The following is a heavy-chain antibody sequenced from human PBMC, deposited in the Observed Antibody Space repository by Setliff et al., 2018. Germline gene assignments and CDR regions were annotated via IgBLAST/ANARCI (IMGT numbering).Heavy chain of an antibody. CDR2: ISSSRSTI. CDR3: ARTPGSTVTPLDY. V-gene: IGHV3-48*01. CDR1: GFTFSSYS. D-gene: IGHD4-17*01. J-gene: IGHJ4*02. Sequence: GGSLRLSCAASGFTFSSYSMNWVRQAPGKGLEWVSYISSSRSTIYYADSVKGRFTISRDNAKNSLYLQINSLRAEDTAAYYCARTPGSTVTPLDYWGQGTLVTVS.